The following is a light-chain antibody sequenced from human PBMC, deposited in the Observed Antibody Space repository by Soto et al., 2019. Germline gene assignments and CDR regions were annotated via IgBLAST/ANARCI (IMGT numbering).Light chain of an antibody. CDR3: QQYSTYALT. CDR1: QNVGNS. J-gene: IGKJ4*01. CDR2: DAS. Sequence: DIQMTQSPSTLSASIWDSVTITCRASQNVGNSLAWYQVRPGKAPNLLIFDASTLESGVPSKFSGSRSGTEFTFTISSLQPDDFATYYCQQYSTYALTFGGGTKVDI. V-gene: IGKV1-5*01.